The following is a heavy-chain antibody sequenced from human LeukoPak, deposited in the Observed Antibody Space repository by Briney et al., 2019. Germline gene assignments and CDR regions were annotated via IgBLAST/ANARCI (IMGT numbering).Heavy chain of an antibody. CDR3: AKDLAWGFDY. CDR1: GFTFSGYG. Sequence: PGGSLRLSCAASGFTFSGYGMHWVRQAPGKGLEWVTFIRYGGSNHNYADSVKGRFTISRDNFKNTLYLQMDSLRPEDTALYYCAKDLAWGFDYWGQGTLVTVSS. V-gene: IGHV3-30*02. CDR2: IRYGGSNH. J-gene: IGHJ4*02. D-gene: IGHD7-27*01.